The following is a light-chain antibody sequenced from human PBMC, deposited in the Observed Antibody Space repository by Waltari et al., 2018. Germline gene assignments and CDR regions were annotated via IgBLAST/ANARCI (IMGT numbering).Light chain of an antibody. CDR3: QSYDSNLSGLV. Sequence: QSVLTQPTAVSGAPGQRVTISFSGSSSNMGAPDALHWSQHVPGTAPKVLIYGNTNRPSRVPDRFSASKSGPSASLAITGLQAEDACYYYCQSYDSNLSGLVFGTGTKVTVL. J-gene: IGLJ1*01. V-gene: IGLV1-40*01. CDR2: GNT. CDR1: SSNMGAPDA.